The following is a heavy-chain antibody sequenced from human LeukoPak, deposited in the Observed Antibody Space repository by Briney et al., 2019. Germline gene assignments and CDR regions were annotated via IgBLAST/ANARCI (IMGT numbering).Heavy chain of an antibody. CDR2: ISGSGGST. Sequence: GGSLRLCCAASGFTFSSYAMSWVRQAPGKGLEWVSAISGSGGSTYYADSVKGRFTISRDNSKNTLYLQMNSLRAEDTAVYYCAKDLSSVVAHYYYYGMDVWGQGTTVTVSS. CDR3: AKDLSSVVAHYYYYGMDV. V-gene: IGHV3-23*01. CDR1: GFTFSSYA. J-gene: IGHJ6*02. D-gene: IGHD2-15*01.